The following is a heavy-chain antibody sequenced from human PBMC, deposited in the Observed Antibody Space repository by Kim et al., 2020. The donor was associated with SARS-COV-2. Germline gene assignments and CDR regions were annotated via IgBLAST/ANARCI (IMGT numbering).Heavy chain of an antibody. CDR3: AREEAAACGMDV. Sequence: YYNPSLKSRVTISVDTSKNQFSLKLSSVTAADTAVYYCAREEAAACGMDVWGQGTTVTVSS. V-gene: IGHV4-39*02. J-gene: IGHJ6*02. D-gene: IGHD6-13*01.